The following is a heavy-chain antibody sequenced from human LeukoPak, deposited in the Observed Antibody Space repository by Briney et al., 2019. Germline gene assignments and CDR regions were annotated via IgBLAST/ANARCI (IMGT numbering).Heavy chain of an antibody. V-gene: IGHV4-59*01. CDR3: ASTPTSSGSYFWFDP. D-gene: IGHD1-26*01. CDR1: GGSISSYY. Sequence: SETLSHTCTVSGGSISSYYWSWIRQPPGKGLEWIGYIYYSGSTNYNPSLKSRVTISVDTSKNQFSLKLSSVTAADTAVYYCASTPTSSGSYFWFDPWGQGTLVTVSS. J-gene: IGHJ5*02. CDR2: IYYSGST.